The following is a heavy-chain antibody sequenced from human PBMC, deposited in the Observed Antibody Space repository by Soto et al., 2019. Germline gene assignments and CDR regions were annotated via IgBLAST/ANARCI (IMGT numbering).Heavy chain of an antibody. Sequence: PGGSLRLSCAASGFTFSSYAMSWVRQAPGKGLEWISAVSGSGGSTYYADSVKGRFTISRDNSKDTLYLQMNNLRAEYTAVYYFATGMGVTAYSGMDVWAQGTTVPVSS. D-gene: IGHD3-16*01. CDR1: GFTFSSYA. CDR3: ATGMGVTAYSGMDV. V-gene: IGHV3-23*01. CDR2: VSGSGGST. J-gene: IGHJ6*02.